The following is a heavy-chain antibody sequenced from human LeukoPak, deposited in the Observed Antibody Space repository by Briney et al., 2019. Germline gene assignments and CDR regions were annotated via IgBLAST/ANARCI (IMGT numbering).Heavy chain of an antibody. J-gene: IGHJ3*02. CDR3: TRGYSYDVDAFDI. D-gene: IGHD5-18*01. V-gene: IGHV3-74*01. CDR2: INSDGSST. CDR1: GFTFSSNW. Sequence: PGGSLRLSCAASGFTFSSNWMHWVRQAPGKGLVWVSQINSDGSSTNYADSVKGRFTISRDNAKNTLYLQMNSLRAEDTAVYYCTRGYSYDVDAFDIWGQGTMVTVSS.